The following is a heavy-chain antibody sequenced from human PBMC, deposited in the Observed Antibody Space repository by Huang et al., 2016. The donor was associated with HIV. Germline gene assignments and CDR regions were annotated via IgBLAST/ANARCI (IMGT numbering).Heavy chain of an antibody. Sequence: QVQLVQSGAEVTKPGASVKVSCKASGYSFTTYAMHWVRQAPGQRLEWMGWSNAANGNPEYSQKFQGRFTITRDTSASTAYMELSSLRSEDTAVYYCVRVAYYESSDYYYFYYFDCWGQGTLVTVSS. V-gene: IGHV1-3*01. CDR2: SNAANGNP. D-gene: IGHD3-22*01. J-gene: IGHJ4*02. CDR1: GYSFTTYA. CDR3: VRVAYYESSDYYYFYYFDC.